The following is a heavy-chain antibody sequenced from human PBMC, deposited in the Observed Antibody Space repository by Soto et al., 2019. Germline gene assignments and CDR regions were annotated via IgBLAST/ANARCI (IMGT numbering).Heavy chain of an antibody. Sequence: SETLSLTCTVSGGSISSYYWSWIRQPPGKGLEWIGYIYYSGSTNYNPSLKSRVTISVDTSKNQFSPKLSSVTAADTAVYYCARRYGPGFDYWGQGTLVTVSS. CDR2: IYYSGST. J-gene: IGHJ4*02. CDR1: GGSISSYY. CDR3: ARRYGPGFDY. D-gene: IGHD4-17*01. V-gene: IGHV4-59*08.